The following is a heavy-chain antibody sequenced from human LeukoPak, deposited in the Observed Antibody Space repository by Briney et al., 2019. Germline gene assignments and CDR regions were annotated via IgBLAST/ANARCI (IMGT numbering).Heavy chain of an antibody. J-gene: IGHJ4*02. V-gene: IGHV4-39*01. CDR2: IDYSGSI. CDR1: GGSISSISYY. CDR3: ARQKIIVRGVISYFDS. D-gene: IGHD3-10*01. Sequence: SETLSLTCTVSGGSISSISYYWGWVRQPPGKGLEWSGSIDYSGSIHNNQSLKSRVAISADMSEDEFSLRLSSVTAADTAVYYCARQKIIVRGVISYFDSWGQGNLVTVSS.